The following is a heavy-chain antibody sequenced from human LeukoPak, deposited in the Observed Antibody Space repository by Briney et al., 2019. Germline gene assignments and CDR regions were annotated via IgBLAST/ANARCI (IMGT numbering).Heavy chain of an antibody. Sequence: GGSLRLSCAASGFTFSSCAMNWVRQAPGKGLEWVSSFSASGGSTYYAESVKGRFTISRDNSKNTLYLQMNTLRAEDTAVYYCAKFPTISSRGYFDYWGQGALVTVSS. V-gene: IGHV3-23*01. CDR2: FSASGGST. J-gene: IGHJ4*02. CDR3: AKFPTISSRGYFDY. D-gene: IGHD2/OR15-2a*01. CDR1: GFTFSSCA.